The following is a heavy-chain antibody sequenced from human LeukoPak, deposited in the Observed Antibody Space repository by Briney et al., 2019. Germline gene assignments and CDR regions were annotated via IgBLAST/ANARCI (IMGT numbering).Heavy chain of an antibody. V-gene: IGHV3-30*18. J-gene: IGHJ4*02. CDR2: ISYDGSNK. CDR1: GFTFSSYG. CDR3: AKDTRRYSSPTYFDY. Sequence: PGGSLRLSCAASGFTFSSYGMHWVRQAPGKRLEWVAVISYDGSNKYYADSVKGRFTISRDNSKNTLYLQMNSLRAEDTAVYYCAKDTRRYSSPTYFDYWGQGTLVTVSS. D-gene: IGHD6-13*01.